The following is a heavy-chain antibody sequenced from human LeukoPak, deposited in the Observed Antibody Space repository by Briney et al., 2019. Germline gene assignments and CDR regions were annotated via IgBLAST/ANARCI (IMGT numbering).Heavy chain of an antibody. CDR3: ARKLGYIVGAYFDY. J-gene: IGHJ4*02. V-gene: IGHV4-39*07. CDR2: IYHSGST. Sequence: SETLSLTCTVSGGSISSSSYYWGWIRQPPGKGLEWIGSIYHSGSTNYNPSLKSRVTISVDKSKNQFSLKLSSVTAADTAVYYCARKLGYIVGAYFDYWGQGTLVAVSS. D-gene: IGHD1-26*01. CDR1: GGSISSSSYY.